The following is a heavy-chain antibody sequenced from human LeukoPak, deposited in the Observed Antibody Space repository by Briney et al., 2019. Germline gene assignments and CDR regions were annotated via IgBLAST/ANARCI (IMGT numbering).Heavy chain of an antibody. V-gene: IGHV3-7*01. CDR1: GFTYSNYW. CDR3: ASQYTSSRIFDD. Sequence: GGSLRLSCAASGFTYSNYWMNWVRQSPGKGLEWVANIKQDGSEIFYVDSVKGRFTISRDNAKNSLYLQMNSLRAEDTAVYFCASQYTSSRIFDDWGQGTLVTVSS. D-gene: IGHD6-13*01. CDR2: IKQDGSEI. J-gene: IGHJ4*02.